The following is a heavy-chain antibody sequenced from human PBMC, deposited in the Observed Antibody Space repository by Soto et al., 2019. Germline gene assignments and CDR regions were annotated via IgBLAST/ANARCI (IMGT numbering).Heavy chain of an antibody. Sequence: VGSLRLSCAASGFTFSDYAMHWVRQAPGKGLEWLAIISYDGSNEYYADSVKGRFTISRDNSKNTLYLQMNSLRAEDTAVYYCARDSDPTTLDAFDIWGQGTMVTVSS. CDR1: GFTFSDYA. CDR2: ISYDGSNE. J-gene: IGHJ3*02. V-gene: IGHV3-30*03. CDR3: ARDSDPTTLDAFDI. D-gene: IGHD1-26*01.